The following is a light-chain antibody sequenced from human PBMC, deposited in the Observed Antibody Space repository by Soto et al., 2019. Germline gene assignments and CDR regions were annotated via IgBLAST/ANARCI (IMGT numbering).Light chain of an antibody. CDR2: VAS. Sequence: EIVMTQSPATLSVSPGERATLSCRASQSVSRNLAWYQQKPRQTPKLLIYVASTRSTGIPATFSGSGSWTEFTLTISSLQSEDFAVYYCQQYNVWPLTFGGGTKVEFK. V-gene: IGKV3-15*01. J-gene: IGKJ4*01. CDR3: QQYNVWPLT. CDR1: QSVSRN.